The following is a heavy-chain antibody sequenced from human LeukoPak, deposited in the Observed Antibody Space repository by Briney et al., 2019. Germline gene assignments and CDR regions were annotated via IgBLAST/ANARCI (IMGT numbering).Heavy chain of an antibody. CDR2: ISAYNGNT. CDR3: ASDIVVADRYAFDI. D-gene: IGHD2-15*01. V-gene: IGHV1-18*04. J-gene: IGHJ3*02. Sequence: ASVKVSCKASGYTFTGYYMHWVRQAPGQGLEWMGWISAYNGNTNYAQKLQGRVTMTTDTSTSTAYMELRSLRSDDTAVYYCASDIVVADRYAFDIWGQGTMVTVSS. CDR1: GYTFTGYY.